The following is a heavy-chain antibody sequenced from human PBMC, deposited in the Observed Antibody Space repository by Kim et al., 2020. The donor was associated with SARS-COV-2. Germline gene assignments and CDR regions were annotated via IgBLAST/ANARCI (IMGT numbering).Heavy chain of an antibody. CDR2: IDPSGGST. CDR1: GYTFISYY. CDR3: ARDRAGGQAYLDY. D-gene: IGHD6-13*01. V-gene: IGHV1-46*01. J-gene: IGHJ4*02. Sequence: ASVKVSCKASGYTFISYYIHWVRQAPGQGLEWMGIIDPSGGSTSYAQKFQGRVTMARDTSTSTVYMEVSSLRSDDTAVYYCARDRAGGQAYLDYWGQGTLVTVSS.